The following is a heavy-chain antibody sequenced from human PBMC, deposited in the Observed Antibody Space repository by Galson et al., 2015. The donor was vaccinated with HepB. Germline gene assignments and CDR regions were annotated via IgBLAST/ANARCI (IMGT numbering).Heavy chain of an antibody. CDR3: ARAVRNQLLSEY. Sequence: SVKVSCKASGYTFTSYDVNWVRQAPGQGLEWMGWMNPKSTNTGYARKFQGRVTMTGDTSMDTAYMELSSLTSEDTAVYYCARAVRNQLLSEYWGQGTLVTVSS. CDR1: GYTFTSYD. V-gene: IGHV1-8*01. D-gene: IGHD1-26*01. J-gene: IGHJ4*02. CDR2: MNPKSTNT.